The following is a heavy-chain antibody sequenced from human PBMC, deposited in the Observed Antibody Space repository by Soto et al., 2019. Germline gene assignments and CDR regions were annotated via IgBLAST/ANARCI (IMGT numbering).Heavy chain of an antibody. CDR3: ATDHSSGYYYEVIDY. V-gene: IGHV3-15*01. CDR1: GFTFSNAW. J-gene: IGHJ4*02. CDR2: IKSKTDGGTT. D-gene: IGHD3-22*01. Sequence: EVQLVESGGGLVKPGGSLRLSCEASGFTFSNAWMTWVRQAPGKGLEWVGRIKSKTDGGTTDYSAPVKGRFTISRDDSKNTLYLQMNSLKTEDTAVYYCATDHSSGYYYEVIDYWGQGTLVTVSS.